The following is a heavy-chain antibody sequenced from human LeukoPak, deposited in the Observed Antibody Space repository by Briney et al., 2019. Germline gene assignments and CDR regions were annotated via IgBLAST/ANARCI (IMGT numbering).Heavy chain of an antibody. CDR1: GYSISSGYY. D-gene: IGHD2-2*01. J-gene: IGHJ4*01. CDR2: IYHSGST. V-gene: IGHV4-38-2*02. CDR3: AREEGSYCSSTSCPGGFDY. Sequence: PSETLSLTCAVSGYSISSGYYWGWIRQPPGKGLEWIGSIYHSGSTYYNPSLKSRVTISVDTSKNQFSLKLSSVTAADTAVYYCAREEGSYCSSTSCPGGFDYWGQEPWSPSPQ.